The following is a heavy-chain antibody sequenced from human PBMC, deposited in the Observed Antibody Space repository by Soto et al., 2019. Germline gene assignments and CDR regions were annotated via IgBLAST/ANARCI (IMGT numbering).Heavy chain of an antibody. CDR2: IYSGGTT. D-gene: IGHD3-16*02. CDR1: GISASSNY. J-gene: IGHJ4*02. V-gene: IGHV3-53*02. Sequence: EVQLVETGGGMIQPGVSLRLSCAVSGISASSNYMSWVRQAPGKGLEWVSLIYSGGTTFYADSVKGRFIISRDSSKNTLFLQMNSMRVEDTAVYYCARRYIVGVTGDYWGQGSLFTVSS. CDR3: ARRYIVGVTGDY.